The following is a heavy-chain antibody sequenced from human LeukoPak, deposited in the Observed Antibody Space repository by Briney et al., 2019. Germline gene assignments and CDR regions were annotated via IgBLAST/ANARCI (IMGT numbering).Heavy chain of an antibody. CDR2: SSSSSSYI. Sequence: GGSLRLSCAASGFTFSSYSMNWVRQAPGKGLEWVSSSSSSSSYIYYADSVKGRFTISRDNAKNSLYLQMNSLRAEDTAVYYCARSKNPVEYYYDSSGYLGYWGQGTLVTVSS. J-gene: IGHJ4*02. D-gene: IGHD3-22*01. V-gene: IGHV3-21*01. CDR1: GFTFSSYS. CDR3: ARSKNPVEYYYDSSGYLGY.